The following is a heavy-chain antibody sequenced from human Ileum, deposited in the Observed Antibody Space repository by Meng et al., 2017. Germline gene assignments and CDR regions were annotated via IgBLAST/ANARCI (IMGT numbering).Heavy chain of an antibody. J-gene: IGHJ4*02. CDR2: IWYDGSNK. CDR1: GLSFSSYA. CDR3: ARGTSGSGNYYWNFDY. D-gene: IGHD3-10*01. V-gene: IGHV3-33*01. Sequence: GQVWGPCAGVLRPGSASGLSCAESGLSFSSYAMHWVRQAPGKGLEWVAVIWYDGSNKYFEDSVKGRFTISRDNSKNTVYLQMNSLRAEDTAVYYCARGTSGSGNYYWNFDYWGQGTLVTVSS.